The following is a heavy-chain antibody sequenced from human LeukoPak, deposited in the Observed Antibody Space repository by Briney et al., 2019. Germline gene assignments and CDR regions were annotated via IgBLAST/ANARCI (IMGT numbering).Heavy chain of an antibody. CDR3: ARDGDSTSGYGMDY. CDR1: GFTFSSYS. V-gene: IGHV3-21*01. CDR2: ISSSSSYI. J-gene: IGHJ4*02. D-gene: IGHD3-9*01. Sequence: GGSLRLSCAASGFTFSSYSMNWVRQAPGKGLEWVSSISSSSSYIYYADFVKGRFTISRDQSRNIVYLQINNLTPEDTAMFYCARDGDSTSGYGMDYWGQGALVTVSS.